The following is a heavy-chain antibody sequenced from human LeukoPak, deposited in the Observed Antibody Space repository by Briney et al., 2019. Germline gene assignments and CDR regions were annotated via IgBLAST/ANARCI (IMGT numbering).Heavy chain of an antibody. CDR3: AREGSYLGSGSPPLDY. J-gene: IGHJ4*02. Sequence: SETLSLTCAVYGGSFSNYYWSWIRQAPGKGLQWIGEINHSGTTNYNPSLKSRVTMSVDTSKNQISLKLNSVTAADTAVYYCAREGSYLGSGSPPLDYWGQGTLVTVSS. V-gene: IGHV4-34*01. CDR1: GGSFSNYY. D-gene: IGHD3-10*01. CDR2: INHSGTT.